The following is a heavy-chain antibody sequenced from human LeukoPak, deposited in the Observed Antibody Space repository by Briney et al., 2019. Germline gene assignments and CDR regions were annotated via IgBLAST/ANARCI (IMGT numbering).Heavy chain of an antibody. V-gene: IGHV1-46*01. CDR1: GYTFTNNY. J-gene: IGHJ4*02. D-gene: IGHD5-18*01. CDR2: IHPSGSST. CDR3: ASMDMDTAMFTNYLDH. Sequence: ASVKISCKASGYTFTNNYMHWVRQAPGQGLEWMGVIHPSGSSTNYAQKFQGRVTMTKDTSTSTVYIELNTLGSDDTAVYYCASMDMDTAMFTNYLDHWGQGTLLIVSS.